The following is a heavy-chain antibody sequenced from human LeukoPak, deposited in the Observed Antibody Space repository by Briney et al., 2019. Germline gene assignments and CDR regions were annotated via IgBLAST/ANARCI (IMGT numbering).Heavy chain of an antibody. CDR2: IDPVSGGT. J-gene: IGHJ2*01. CDR3: ARGRGTTMVRGVITNYFDL. V-gene: IGHV1-2*02. Sequence: GASVKVSCRASGYTFTAHYIHWVRQAPGQGLEWMGWIDPVSGGTNYAQKFQGSVTMTGDTSINTAFMELSRLRSDDTAIYYCARGRGTTMVRGVITNYFDLWGRGTLVTVSS. D-gene: IGHD3-10*01. CDR1: GYTFTAHY.